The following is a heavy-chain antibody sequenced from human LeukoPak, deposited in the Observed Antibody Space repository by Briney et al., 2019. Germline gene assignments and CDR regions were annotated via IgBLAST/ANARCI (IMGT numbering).Heavy chain of an antibody. CDR3: AKGQELDDGVFDS. V-gene: IGHV3-23*01. CDR1: GFTFSSIA. D-gene: IGHD1-1*01. J-gene: IGHJ4*02. CDR2: IRSNGDTT. Sequence: PGGSLRLSCAASGFTFSSIAMTWVRKAPGKGREWVSTIRSNGDTTYNADSVKGRFTISRDNSKNTMYLQLNSLRVEDTAIYYCAKGQELDDGVFDSWGQGTLVTVSS.